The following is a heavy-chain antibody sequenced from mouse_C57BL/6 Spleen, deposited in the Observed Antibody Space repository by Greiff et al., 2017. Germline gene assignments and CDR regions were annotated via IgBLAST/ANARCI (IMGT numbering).Heavy chain of an antibody. CDR2: IYPGNSDT. V-gene: IGHV1-5*01. Sequence: EVQLQQSGTVLARPGASVKMSCKTSGYTFTSYWMHWVKQRPGQGLEWIGAIYPGNSDTSYNQKFKGKAKLTAVTSASTAYMELSSLTNEDSAGYYCTRTLGEDAMDYWGQGTSVTVSS. D-gene: IGHD4-1*01. CDR1: GYTFTSYW. CDR3: TRTLGEDAMDY. J-gene: IGHJ4*01.